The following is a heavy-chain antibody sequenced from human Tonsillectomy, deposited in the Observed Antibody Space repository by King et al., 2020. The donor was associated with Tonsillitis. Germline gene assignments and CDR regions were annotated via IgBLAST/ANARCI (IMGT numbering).Heavy chain of an antibody. J-gene: IGHJ3*02. CDR2: IKGDGSGA. Sequence: VQLVESGGGLVQAGGSLRLSCAASGFTFNNYWMHWVRQAPGKGLVWVSRIKGDGSGASHADSVQGRFTISRDNAKNTLYLQMNSLIAEDTAVYYCARDGLGGGSSWYDAPDIWGQGTMVTVSS. V-gene: IGHV3-74*01. CDR3: ARDGLGGGSSWYDAPDI. CDR1: GFTFNNYW. D-gene: IGHD6-13*01.